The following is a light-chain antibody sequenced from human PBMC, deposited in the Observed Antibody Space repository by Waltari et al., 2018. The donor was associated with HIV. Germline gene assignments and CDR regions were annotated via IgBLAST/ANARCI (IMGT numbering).Light chain of an antibody. CDR2: DVN. CDR1: STDDGGYNY. J-gene: IGLJ1*01. Sequence: QSALTQPPSASGSPGQSVTISCTGTSTDDGGYNYVSWYQQHPGKAPKLLIYDVNRRPSGVPDRFSGSKSGNTASLTVSGLQAEDEADYFCSSYAGSSSFVFGTGTKVTVL. CDR3: SSYAGSSSFV. V-gene: IGLV2-8*01.